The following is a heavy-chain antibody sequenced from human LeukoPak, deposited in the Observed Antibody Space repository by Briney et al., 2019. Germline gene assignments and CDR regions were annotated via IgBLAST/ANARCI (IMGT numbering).Heavy chain of an antibody. V-gene: IGHV4-59*01. CDR1: GGSISSYY. CDR3: ARDREAYYYDSSGGIDY. J-gene: IGHJ4*02. D-gene: IGHD3-22*01. CDR2: IYYSGST. Sequence: PSETLSLTCTVSGGSISSYYWSWIRQPPGKGLEWIGYIYYSGSTNYNPSLKSRVTISVDTSKNQFSLKLSSVTAADTAVYYCARDREAYYYDSSGGIDYWGQGTLVTVSS.